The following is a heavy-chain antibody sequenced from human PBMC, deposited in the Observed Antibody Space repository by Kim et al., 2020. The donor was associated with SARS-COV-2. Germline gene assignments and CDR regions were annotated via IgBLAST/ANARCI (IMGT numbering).Heavy chain of an antibody. V-gene: IGHV1-69*13. Sequence: SVKVSCKASGGTFSSYAISWVRQAPGQGLEWMGGIIPIFGTANYAQKFQGRVTITADESTSTAYMELSSLRSEDTAVYYCATYFTDYGDSLVPHWFDPWGQGTLVTVSS. CDR1: GGTFSSYA. D-gene: IGHD4-17*01. J-gene: IGHJ5*02. CDR3: ATYFTDYGDSLVPHWFDP. CDR2: IIPIFGTA.